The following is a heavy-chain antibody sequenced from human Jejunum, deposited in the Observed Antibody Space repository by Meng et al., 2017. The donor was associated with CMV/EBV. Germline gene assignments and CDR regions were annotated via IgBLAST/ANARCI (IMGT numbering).Heavy chain of an antibody. CDR2: VYMSGST. D-gene: IGHD6-13*01. V-gene: IGHV4-4*07. CDR3: ARDRMAAPGTFEY. J-gene: IGHJ4*02. Sequence: QVHLHESGPGLVKPSETLSLTCTVSGGSISGYYWNWIRQPAGKGLEWIGRVYMSGSTNYNPSLRSRVAMSVDTSKTQFSLRLTSVTAADTAVYYCARDRMAAPGTFEYWGQGTLVTVSS. CDR1: GGSISGYY.